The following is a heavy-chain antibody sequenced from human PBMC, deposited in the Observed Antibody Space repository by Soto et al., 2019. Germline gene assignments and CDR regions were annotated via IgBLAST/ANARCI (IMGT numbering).Heavy chain of an antibody. CDR2: INHSGST. D-gene: IGHD2-15*01. Sequence: QVQLQQWGAGLLKPSETLSLTCAVYGGSFSGYYWSWIRQPPGKGLEWIGEINHSGSTNYNPSLKRRVTISVDTSKNQFPLNLSSVTAADTAVYYCARGQDGSRFDPWGQGTLVTVSS. CDR3: ARGQDGSRFDP. V-gene: IGHV4-34*01. CDR1: GGSFSGYY. J-gene: IGHJ5*02.